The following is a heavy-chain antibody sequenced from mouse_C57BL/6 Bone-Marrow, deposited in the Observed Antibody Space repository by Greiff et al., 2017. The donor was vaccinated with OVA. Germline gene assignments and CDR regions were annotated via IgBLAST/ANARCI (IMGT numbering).Heavy chain of an antibody. CDR3: ARGNYGDYLYYAMDY. V-gene: IGHV1-64*01. D-gene: IGHD2-13*01. CDR2: IHPNSGST. J-gene: IGHJ4*01. CDR1: GYTFTSYW. Sequence: QVQLQQPGAELVKPGASVKLSCKASGYTFTSYWMHWVKQRPGQGLEWIGMIHPNSGSTNYNEKFKSKATLTVDKSSSTAYMQLSSLTSEDSAVYYYARGNYGDYLYYAMDYWGQGTSVTVSS.